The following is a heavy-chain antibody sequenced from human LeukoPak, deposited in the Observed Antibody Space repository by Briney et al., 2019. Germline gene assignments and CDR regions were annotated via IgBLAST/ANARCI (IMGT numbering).Heavy chain of an antibody. Sequence: ASVRVSCKASGYTFTGYYMHWVRQAPGQGLEWMGRINPNSGGTNYAQKFQGRVTMTRDTSISTAYMELSRLRSDDTAVYYCATRDRIAVADIFDYWGQGTLVTVSS. V-gene: IGHV1-2*06. CDR3: ATRDRIAVADIFDY. J-gene: IGHJ4*02. CDR1: GYTFTGYY. CDR2: INPNSGGT. D-gene: IGHD6-19*01.